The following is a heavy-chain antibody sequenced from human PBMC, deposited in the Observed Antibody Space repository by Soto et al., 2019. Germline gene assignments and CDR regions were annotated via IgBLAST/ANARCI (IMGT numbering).Heavy chain of an antibody. CDR2: IDPSDSYT. J-gene: IGHJ6*02. CDR3: ARLGAVVPAHYYYYYGMDV. D-gene: IGHD2-2*01. Sequence: GEYLKISCKGSGYSFTSYWISWVRQMPGKGLEWMGRIDPSDSYTNYSPSFQGHVTISADKSISTAYLQWSGLKASDTAMYYCARLGAVVPAHYYYYYGMDVWGQGTTVTVS. CDR1: GYSFTSYW. V-gene: IGHV5-10-1*01.